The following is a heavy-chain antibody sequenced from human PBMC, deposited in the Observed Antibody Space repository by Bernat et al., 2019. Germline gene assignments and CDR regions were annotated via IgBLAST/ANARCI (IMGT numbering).Heavy chain of an antibody. Sequence: EVQLVESGGGLVQPGGSLILSCAASGFTFSIHWMGWVRQAPGEGLEWVANMNHDGSEKYYVDFVKGRFTISRDNAKNSLYLQMNSLRTEDTAVYFCARLGYRLADYWGQGTLVTVSA. CDR3: ARLGYRLADY. D-gene: IGHD3-16*02. CDR2: MNHDGSEK. V-gene: IGHV3-7*03. CDR1: GFTFSIHW. J-gene: IGHJ4*02.